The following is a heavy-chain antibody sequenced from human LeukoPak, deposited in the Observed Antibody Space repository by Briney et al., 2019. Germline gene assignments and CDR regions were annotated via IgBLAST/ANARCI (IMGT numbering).Heavy chain of an antibody. Sequence: ASVKVSCTASGYTFTGYYLHWVRQAPGQGLEWLGWIDPYSGGTNYAQKFQGRVTMTRDTSISTAYMELSRLRSDDTAVYYCARLGTAYNAFDIWGQGTMVTVSA. D-gene: IGHD3-16*01. J-gene: IGHJ3*02. CDR1: GYTFTGYY. CDR3: ARLGTAYNAFDI. CDR2: IDPYSGGT. V-gene: IGHV1-2*02.